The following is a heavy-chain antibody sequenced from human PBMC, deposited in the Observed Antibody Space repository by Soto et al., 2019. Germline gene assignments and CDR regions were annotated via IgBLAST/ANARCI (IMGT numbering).Heavy chain of an antibody. CDR1: GGSISSYY. CDR2: IYYSGST. V-gene: IGHV4-59*01. CDR3: ARDKKYYYGSGSSSWFGP. Sequence: SETLSLTCTVSGGSISSYYWSWIRQPPGKGLEWIGYIYYSGSTNYNPSLKSRVTISVDTSKNQFSLKLSSVTAADTAVYYCARDKKYYYGSGSSSWFGPWGQGTLVTVSS. J-gene: IGHJ5*02. D-gene: IGHD3-10*01.